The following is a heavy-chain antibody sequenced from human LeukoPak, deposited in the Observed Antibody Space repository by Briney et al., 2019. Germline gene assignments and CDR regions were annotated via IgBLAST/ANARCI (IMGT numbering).Heavy chain of an antibody. CDR2: VNPQGSET. V-gene: IGHV3-74*01. CDR1: GFTFSSYW. CDR3: ARARWSSTGWFFGY. D-gene: IGHD6-19*01. J-gene: IGHJ4*02. Sequence: PGESLRLSCAASGFTFSSYWMHWVRQAPGKGLVWVPRVNPQGSETSYADSVRGRFTISRGNAKDALHLQMDNLRAEDTAVYYCARARWSSTGWFFGYWGQGTLVTVSS.